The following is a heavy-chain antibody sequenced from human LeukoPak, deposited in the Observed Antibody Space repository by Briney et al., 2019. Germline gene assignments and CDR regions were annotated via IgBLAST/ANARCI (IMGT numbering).Heavy chain of an antibody. CDR3: ARLQYYYGSGSYFDY. Sequence: PSETLSLTCTVSGGSISSYYWSWIRQPPGKGLEWIGYIYYSGSTNYNPSLKSRVTISVDTSKNQFSLKLSSVTAADTAVYYCARLQYYYGSGSYFDYWGQGTLVTVSS. CDR1: GGSISSYY. CDR2: IYYSGST. J-gene: IGHJ4*02. D-gene: IGHD3-10*01. V-gene: IGHV4-59*01.